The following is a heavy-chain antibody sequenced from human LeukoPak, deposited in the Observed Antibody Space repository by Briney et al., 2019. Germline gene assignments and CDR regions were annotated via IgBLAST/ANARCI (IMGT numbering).Heavy chain of an antibody. CDR2: IYYSGST. J-gene: IGHJ4*02. CDR3: ARHGGFYDSSGYYYPGREDY. CDR1: GGSISSYY. D-gene: IGHD3-22*01. Sequence: SETLSLTCTVSGGSISSYYWSWIRQPPGKGLEWIGYIYYSGSTDYNPSLKSRVTISVDTSKNQFSLKLSSVTAADTAVYYCARHGGFYDSSGYYYPGREDYWGQGTLVTVSS. V-gene: IGHV4-59*08.